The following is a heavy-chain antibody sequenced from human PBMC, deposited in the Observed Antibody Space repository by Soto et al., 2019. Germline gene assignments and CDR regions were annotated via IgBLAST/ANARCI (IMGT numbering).Heavy chain of an antibody. V-gene: IGHV3-72*01. Sequence: PGGSLRRSCAASGFTFNDHQMYWVRQAPGKGLEWVGRTRNKANSYTTEYAASVKGRFTISRDDSKNSLYLQMNSLKTEDTAVYYCARVVGAPNWFDPWGQGTLVTVSS. J-gene: IGHJ5*02. D-gene: IGHD1-26*01. CDR2: TRNKANSYTT. CDR1: GFTFNDHQ. CDR3: ARVVGAPNWFDP.